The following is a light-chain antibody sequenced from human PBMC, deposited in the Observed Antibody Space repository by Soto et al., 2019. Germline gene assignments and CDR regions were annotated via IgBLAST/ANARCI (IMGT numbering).Light chain of an antibody. CDR1: QSISSW. Sequence: DIQMTQSPSTLSASVGDRVTITCRASQSISSWLAWYQQKPGKAPKLLIYKASSLESGVPSRFSSSGSGTEFTLTISSLQPDDFATYYCQQYSFPTFGQGTKVEIK. V-gene: IGKV1-5*03. J-gene: IGKJ1*01. CDR3: QQYSFPT. CDR2: KAS.